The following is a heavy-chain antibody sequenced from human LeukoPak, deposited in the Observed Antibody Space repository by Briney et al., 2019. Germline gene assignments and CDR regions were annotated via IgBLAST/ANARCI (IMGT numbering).Heavy chain of an antibody. CDR3: ASSAHKYSSGWFDP. CDR2: TYYRSTWYN. D-gene: IGHD6-19*01. CDR1: GDSVSSNSVT. V-gene: IGHV6-1*01. Sequence: SQTLSLTCAISGDSVSSNSVTWNWIRQSPSRGLEWLGRTYYRSTWYNDYAVSVGGRITVNPDTSKNQFSLHLNSVTPEDTAVYYCASSAHKYSSGWFDPWGQGTLVTVSS. J-gene: IGHJ5*02.